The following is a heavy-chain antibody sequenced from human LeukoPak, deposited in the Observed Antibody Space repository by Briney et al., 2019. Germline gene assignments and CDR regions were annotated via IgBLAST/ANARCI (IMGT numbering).Heavy chain of an antibody. J-gene: IGHJ4*02. D-gene: IGHD1-7*01. CDR3: ARELSGTTSYYFDY. CDR2: ISTSGNTR. Sequence: PGGSLRLSCAASGFTFSSYEMNWVRQAPGKGLEWVSYISTSGNTRYYADSVKGRFTISTDNAKNSLYLQMNSLRVEDTAVYYCARELSGTTSYYFDYWGQGTLVTVSS. V-gene: IGHV3-48*03. CDR1: GFTFSSYE.